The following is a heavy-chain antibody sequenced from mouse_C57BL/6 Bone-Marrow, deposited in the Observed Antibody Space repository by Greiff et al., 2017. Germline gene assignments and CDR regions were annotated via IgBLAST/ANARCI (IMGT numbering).Heavy chain of an antibody. D-gene: IGHD2-4*01. CDR1: GYTFTSYW. CDR3: ARLGNLNDYPDPYYFDY. Sequence: QVKLQQPGAELVRPGSSVKLSCKASGYTFTSYWMDWVKQRPGQGLEWIGNIDPSDSETHYNQTFKDKATLTVDKSYSTAYMQLSILTSEDSAVYNCARLGNLNDYPDPYYFDYWGQGTTLTVSS. V-gene: IGHV1-61*01. CDR2: IDPSDSET. J-gene: IGHJ2*01.